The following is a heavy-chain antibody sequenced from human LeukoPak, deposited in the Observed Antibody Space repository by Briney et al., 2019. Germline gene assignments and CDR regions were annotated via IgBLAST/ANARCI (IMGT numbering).Heavy chain of an antibody. CDR3: AKGPYYYDSSGYSRRWFDP. V-gene: IGHV3-23*01. Sequence: GESLKISCGASGFTFSSYAMSWVRQAPGKGLEWVSAISGSGGITYYAVSVKGRFTISRDNSKNTLYLQMNSLRAEDTAVYYCAKGPYYYDSSGYSRRWFDPWGRGTLVTVSS. D-gene: IGHD3-22*01. J-gene: IGHJ5*02. CDR1: GFTFSSYA. CDR2: ISGSGGIT.